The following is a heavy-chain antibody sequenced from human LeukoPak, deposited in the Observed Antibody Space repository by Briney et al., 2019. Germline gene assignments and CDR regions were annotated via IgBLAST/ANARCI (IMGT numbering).Heavy chain of an antibody. CDR3: ARDRVGSGWPRPYYFEF. V-gene: IGHV1-2*02. D-gene: IGHD6-19*01. J-gene: IGHJ4*02. CDR2: ISPNTGAT. CDR1: GYTFTGYY. Sequence: ASGKVSCKPSGYTFTGYYLHWVRQAPGQALEWMGWISPNTGATIYAQNFQGRVTMSRDTSISTAYLDLSSLRSDDTAVYYCARDRVGSGWPRPYYFEFWGQGTLVTVSS.